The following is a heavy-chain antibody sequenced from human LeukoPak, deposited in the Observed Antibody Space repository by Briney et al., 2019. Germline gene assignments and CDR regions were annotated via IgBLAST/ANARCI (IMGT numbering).Heavy chain of an antibody. CDR3: AGSRDGYPLNWFDP. V-gene: IGHV3-23*01. Sequence: PGGSLRLSCAASGFTFSSDAMSWVRQAPGKGLEWVSAISGSGGSTYYADSVKGRFTISRDNSKNTLYLQMNGLRAEDTAVYYCAGSRDGYPLNWFDPWGQGTLVTVSS. CDR2: ISGSGGST. D-gene: IGHD5-24*01. J-gene: IGHJ5*02. CDR1: GFTFSSDA.